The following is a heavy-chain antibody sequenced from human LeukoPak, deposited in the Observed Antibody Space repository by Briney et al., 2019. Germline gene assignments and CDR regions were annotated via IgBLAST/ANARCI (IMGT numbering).Heavy chain of an antibody. D-gene: IGHD1-7*01. J-gene: IGHJ6*03. CDR1: GFTFSSYG. V-gene: IGHV3-30*02. CDR3: AKRRGLELLYYYYMDV. Sequence: QPGGSLRLSCAASGFTFSSYGMHWIRQAPGKGLEWVAFIRNDGSSKYYADSVKGRFTISRDNSKNTLYLQMNSLRAEDTAVYYCAKRRGLELLYYYYMDVWGKGTTVTVSS. CDR2: IRNDGSSK.